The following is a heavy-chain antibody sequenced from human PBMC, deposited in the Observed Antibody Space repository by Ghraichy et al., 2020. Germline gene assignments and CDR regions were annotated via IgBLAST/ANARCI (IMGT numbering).Heavy chain of an antibody. Sequence: SETLSLTCTVSGGSISSYYWSWIRQPPGKGLEWIGYIYYSGSTNYNPSLKSRVTISVDTSKNQFSLKLSSVTAADTAVYYCARLGVYSNVDGDIGYWGQGTLVTVSS. V-gene: IGHV4-59*08. J-gene: IGHJ4*02. CDR1: GGSISSYY. CDR2: IYYSGST. D-gene: IGHD4-11*01. CDR3: ARLGVYSNVDGDIGY.